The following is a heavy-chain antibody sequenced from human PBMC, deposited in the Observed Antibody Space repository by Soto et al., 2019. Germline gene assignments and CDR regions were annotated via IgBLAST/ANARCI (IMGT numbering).Heavy chain of an antibody. V-gene: IGHV2-5*02. J-gene: IGHJ4*02. Sequence: QITLKESGPPRVKPTQTLALTCTFSGFSLTTSGVGVGWIRKTPGKALEWLAVIYWDDDKRYNPSLKNMLTITKDTSKNQVVLIMADMDPVDTATYFCAHRGYMYGNWDHGYFDYWGQGTLVTVSS. CDR1: GFSLTTSGVG. D-gene: IGHD5-18*01. CDR2: IYWDDDK. CDR3: AHRGYMYGNWDHGYFDY.